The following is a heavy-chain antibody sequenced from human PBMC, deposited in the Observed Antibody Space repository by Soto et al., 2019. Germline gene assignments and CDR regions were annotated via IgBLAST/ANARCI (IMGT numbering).Heavy chain of an antibody. CDR2: IYWDDDK. CDR3: AHKGGRGAGMDV. Sequence: QITLKESGPQLVKPTQTLTLTCSLSRFSLSTSGVGVVWIRQPPGKALEWLALIYWDDDKRYSPFLKSRLTITKDTSKNQVALTMTNMDPVDTATYYCAHKGGRGAGMDVWGQGTMVTVSS. J-gene: IGHJ6*02. CDR1: RFSLSTSGVG. D-gene: IGHD2-15*01. V-gene: IGHV2-5*02.